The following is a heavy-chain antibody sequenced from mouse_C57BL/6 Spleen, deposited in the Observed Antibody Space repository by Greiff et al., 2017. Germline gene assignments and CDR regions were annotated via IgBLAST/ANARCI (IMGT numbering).Heavy chain of an antibody. CDR2: IDPSDSET. CDR3: ARDGYYGVDY. D-gene: IGHD2-3*01. J-gene: IGHJ4*01. CDR1: GYTFTSYW. V-gene: IGHV1-52*01. Sequence: VQLQQPGAELVRPGSSVKLSCKASGYTFTSYWMHWVKQRPIQGLEWIGNIDPSDSETHYNQKFKDKATLTVDKSSSTAYIQLSSLTSEDSAVYYCARDGYYGVDYWGQGTSGTVSS.